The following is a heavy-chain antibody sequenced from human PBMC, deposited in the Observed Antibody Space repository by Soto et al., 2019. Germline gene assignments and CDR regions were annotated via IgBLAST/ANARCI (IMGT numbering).Heavy chain of an antibody. J-gene: IGHJ6*02. CDR1: GGSLSDYY. CDR2: IHPSGTT. V-gene: IGHV4-34*01. Sequence: QVQLQQWGAGLLKPSETLSLTCAVYGGSLSDYYWSWIRQSPGKGLEWIGEIHPSGTTNYNPSLKSRVTMSLDTSKNQFSLKLISVTAADTTVYYCARGRDEYKLGNVWGPGTTVTVSS. D-gene: IGHD7-27*01. CDR3: ARGRDEYKLGNV.